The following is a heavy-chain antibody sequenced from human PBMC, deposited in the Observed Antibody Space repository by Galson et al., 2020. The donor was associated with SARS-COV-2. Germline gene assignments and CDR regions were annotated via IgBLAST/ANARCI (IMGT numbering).Heavy chain of an antibody. CDR1: GRSISSRSYY. V-gene: IGHV4-39*01. CDR3: ARFGRFGENGMDV. D-gene: IGHD3-10*01. CDR2: IYYSGST. Sequence: SETLSLTCTVSGRSISSRSYYCGWIRQPPGKGLEWIGRIYYSGSTYYNPSLKSRVTISVDTSKNQFSLKLSSVTAADTAVYYCARFGRFGENGMDVWGQGTTVTVAS. J-gene: IGHJ6*02.